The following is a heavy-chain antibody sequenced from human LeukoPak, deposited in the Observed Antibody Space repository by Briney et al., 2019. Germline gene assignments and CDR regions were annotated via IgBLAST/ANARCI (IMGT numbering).Heavy chain of an antibody. CDR2: ISSSSSTI. D-gene: IGHD3-3*01. V-gene: IGHV3-48*01. J-gene: IGHJ4*02. CDR3: AKDQEGYDFWSGYDY. CDR1: GFTFSSHS. Sequence: GGSLRLSCAASGFTFSSHSMNWVRQAPGKGLEWVSYISSSSSTIYYADSVKGRFTISRDNAKNSLYLQMNSLRAEDTAVYYCAKDQEGYDFWSGYDYWGQGTLVTVSS.